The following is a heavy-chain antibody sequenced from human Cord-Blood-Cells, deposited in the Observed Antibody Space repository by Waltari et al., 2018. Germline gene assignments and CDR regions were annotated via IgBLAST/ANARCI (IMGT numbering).Heavy chain of an antibody. CDR3: ARGPYSSSWYYFDY. CDR1: GYTFTGSY. CDR2: INPNSGGT. J-gene: IGHJ4*02. V-gene: IGHV1-2*05. Sequence: QVQLVQSGAEVKQPGASVTVSCEASGYTFTGSYLHWVRQAPGQGLEWMGRINPNSGGTNYAQKFQGRVTMTRDTSISTAYMELSRLRSDDTVVYYCARGPYSSSWYYFDYWGQGTLVTVSS. D-gene: IGHD6-13*01.